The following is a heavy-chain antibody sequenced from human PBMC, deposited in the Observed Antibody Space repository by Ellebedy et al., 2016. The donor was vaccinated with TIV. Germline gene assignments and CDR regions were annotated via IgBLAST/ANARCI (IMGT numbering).Heavy chain of an antibody. Sequence: ASVKVSXXASGYTFTSYDINWVRQATGQGLEWMGWMNPNSGNTGYAQKFQGRVTMTRNTSISTAYMELSSLRSEDTGVYYCARDLGVEVVALDYWGQGTLVTVSS. V-gene: IGHV1-8*01. D-gene: IGHD2-15*01. J-gene: IGHJ4*02. CDR3: ARDLGVEVVALDY. CDR2: MNPNSGNT. CDR1: GYTFTSYD.